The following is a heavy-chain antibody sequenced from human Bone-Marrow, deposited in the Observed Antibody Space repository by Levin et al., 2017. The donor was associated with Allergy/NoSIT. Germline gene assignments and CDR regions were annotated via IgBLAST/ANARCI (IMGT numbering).Heavy chain of an antibody. J-gene: IGHJ4*02. CDR3: ARDAYYSGSWYGI. Sequence: PGESLKISCAASGFTFSSFWMSWVRQAPGKGLEWVANIKQDGSEKYYVDSVKGRFTISRDNAKNSLYLEMNSLRVEDTAVYYCARDAYYSGSWYGIWGQGILVTVSS. D-gene: IGHD6-13*01. CDR2: IKQDGSEK. CDR1: GFTFSSFW. V-gene: IGHV3-7*01.